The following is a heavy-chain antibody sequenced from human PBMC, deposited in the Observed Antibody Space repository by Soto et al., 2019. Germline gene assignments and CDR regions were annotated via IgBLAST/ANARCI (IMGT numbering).Heavy chain of an antibody. CDR2: TYYRSKWYN. D-gene: IGHD3-16*02. Sequence: PSQTLSLTCAISGDSVSSNSAAWNWIRQSPSRGLEWLGRTYYRSKWYNDYAVSVKSRITINPDTSKNQFSLQLNSVTPEDTAVYYCARASSLYDYIWGSYRDYYYYYMDFRGKGTTFTVSS. CDR3: ARASSLYDYIWGSYRDYYYYYMDF. V-gene: IGHV6-1*01. J-gene: IGHJ6*03. CDR1: GDSVSSNSAA.